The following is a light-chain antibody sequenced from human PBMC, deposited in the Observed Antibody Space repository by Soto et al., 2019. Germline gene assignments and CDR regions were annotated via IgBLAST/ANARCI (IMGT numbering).Light chain of an antibody. CDR3: QQYHTSSIT. J-gene: IGKJ5*01. CDR2: DAS. CDR1: QDINKN. Sequence: DIQMTQSPSSLSASVGDRVTITCQASQDINKNLIWYQQKPGKAPKLLIYDASDLETGVPSRFSGSGSGTGFTFTISSLQPEDFATYYCQQYHTSSITFGQGTRLEIK. V-gene: IGKV1-33*01.